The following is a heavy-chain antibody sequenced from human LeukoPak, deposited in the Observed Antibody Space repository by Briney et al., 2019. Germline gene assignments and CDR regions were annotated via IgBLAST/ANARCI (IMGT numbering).Heavy chain of an antibody. CDR2: IYYSGST. CDR1: GGSISSSSYY. D-gene: IGHD3-3*01. CDR3: ARVNYDFWKFDY. Sequence: SETLSLTCTVSGGSISSSSYYWGWIRQPPGKGLEWIGSIYYSGSTYYNPSLKSRVTISVDTSKNQFSLELSSVTAADTAVYYCARVNYDFWKFDYWGQGSLVTVSS. J-gene: IGHJ4*02. V-gene: IGHV4-39*01.